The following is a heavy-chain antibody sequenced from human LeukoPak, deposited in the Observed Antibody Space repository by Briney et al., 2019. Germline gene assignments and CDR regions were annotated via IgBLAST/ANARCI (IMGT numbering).Heavy chain of an antibody. D-gene: IGHD3-3*01. V-gene: IGHV4-31*03. CDR2: VYYSGST. CDR1: GGSISSGGYY. Sequence: PSETLSLTCTVSGGSISSGGYYWSWIRQHPGKGLEWIGYVYYSGSTYYNPSLKSRVTISVDTSKNQFSLKLSSVTAADTAVYYCATIGRASPGVVGAAYWGQGTLVTVSS. J-gene: IGHJ4*02. CDR3: ATIGRASPGVVGAAY.